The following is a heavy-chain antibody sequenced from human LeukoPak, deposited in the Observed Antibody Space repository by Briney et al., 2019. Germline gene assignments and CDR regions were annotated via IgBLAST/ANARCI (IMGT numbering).Heavy chain of an antibody. CDR2: VNAGNGNT. CDR3: ARGRWSTASASYYFDS. J-gene: IGHJ4*02. CDR1: GYTFTDYA. D-gene: IGHD5/OR15-5a*01. V-gene: IGHV1-3*01. Sequence: ASVNVSCKASGYTFTDYAVNWMRHAPGERLEWMGWVNAGNGNTKYSQKFQGRVTVTRDRSASTAYMELSSLRSEDTAVYYCARGRWSTASASYYFDSWGQGTLVTVS.